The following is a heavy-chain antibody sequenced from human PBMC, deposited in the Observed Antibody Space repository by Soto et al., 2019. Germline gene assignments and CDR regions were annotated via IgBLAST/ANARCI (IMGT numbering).Heavy chain of an antibody. CDR2: ISAYNGNT. CDR3: ARDKFEVVPAAISVNDY. D-gene: IGHD2-2*02. Sequence: ASVKVSCKASGYTFTSDGISWVRQAPVQGLEWMGWISAYNGNTNYAQKLQGRVTMTTDTSTSTAYMELRSLRSDDTALYYCARDKFEVVPAAISVNDYWCQGTLVTVSS. J-gene: IGHJ4*02. V-gene: IGHV1-18*01. CDR1: GYTFTSDG.